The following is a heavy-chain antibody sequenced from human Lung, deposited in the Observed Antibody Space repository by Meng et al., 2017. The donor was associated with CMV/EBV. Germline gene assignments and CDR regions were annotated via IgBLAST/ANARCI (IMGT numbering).Heavy chain of an antibody. V-gene: IGHV4-34*01. CDR1: SGSFSGYY. Sequence: SETLSLTCAVYSGSFSGYYWSWTRQPPGKGLEWIGENNHSGSTNYNPYLKSRVTITVDTSKNQLSLKLSSVTAADTAVYYCARSKRNNYYGSGSYSKNYGMDVWGQGTTVTVSS. CDR2: NNHSGST. J-gene: IGHJ6*02. CDR3: ARSKRNNYYGSGSYSKNYGMDV. D-gene: IGHD3-10*01.